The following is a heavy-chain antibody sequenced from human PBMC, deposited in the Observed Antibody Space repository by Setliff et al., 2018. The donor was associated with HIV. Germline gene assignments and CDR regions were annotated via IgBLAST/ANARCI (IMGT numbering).Heavy chain of an antibody. V-gene: IGHV4-34*01. CDR2: INHSGST. CDR1: GGSFSAYH. CDR3: ARGRDYTGSWFRPFYLDF. D-gene: IGHD3-3*01. Sequence: SETLSLTCAVYGGSFSAYHWSWIRQTPGKGLEWLGEINHSGSTAYNLALESRVSMSIDTSKNQFSLKLTSVTAADTAIHYCARGRDYTGSWFRPFYLDFWGHGNLVTVSS. J-gene: IGHJ4*01.